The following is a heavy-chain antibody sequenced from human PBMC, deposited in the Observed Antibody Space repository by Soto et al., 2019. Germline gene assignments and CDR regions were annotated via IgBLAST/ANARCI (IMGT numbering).Heavy chain of an antibody. V-gene: IGHV3-23*01. CDR1: GFTISSVA. CDR3: AKGSLTPGY. Sequence: EVQLLESGGGLVQPGGSLRLSCAGSGFTISSVAMTWVRQAPGKGLEWVSSISGSGDSTYYADSVKGRFTISRDNSKNTLYLQMNSQRAEDTAVYYCAKGSLTPGYWGQGTLVTVSS. J-gene: IGHJ4*02. CDR2: ISGSGDST.